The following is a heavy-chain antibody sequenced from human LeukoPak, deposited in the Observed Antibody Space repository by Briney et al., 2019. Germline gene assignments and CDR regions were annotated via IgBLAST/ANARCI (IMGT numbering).Heavy chain of an antibody. D-gene: IGHD3-16*02. J-gene: IGHJ4*02. CDR1: GFTFSSYA. Sequence: GGSLRLSCAASGFTFSSYAMSWVRQAPGKGLEWVSAISGSGGSTYYADSVKGRFTISRDNSKNTLYLQMNSLRAEDTAVYYCAKLPPQGYYDYVWGSYRPYDYWGQGTLVTVSS. CDR3: AKLPPQGYYDYVWGSYRPYDY. CDR2: ISGSGGST. V-gene: IGHV3-23*01.